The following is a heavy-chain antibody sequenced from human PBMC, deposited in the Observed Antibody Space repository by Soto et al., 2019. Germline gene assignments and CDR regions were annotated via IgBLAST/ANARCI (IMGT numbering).Heavy chain of an antibody. CDR3: ARTMVVVVITGHYYYYYGMDV. CDR1: GGSFSGYY. D-gene: IGHD3-22*01. CDR2: INHSGST. V-gene: IGHV4-34*01. Sequence: SETLSLTCAVYGGSFSGYYWSWIRQPPGKGLEWIGEINHSGSTNYNPSLKSRVTISVDTSKNQFSLKLSSVTAADTAVYYCARTMVVVVITGHYYYYYGMDVWGQGTTVTVSS. J-gene: IGHJ6*02.